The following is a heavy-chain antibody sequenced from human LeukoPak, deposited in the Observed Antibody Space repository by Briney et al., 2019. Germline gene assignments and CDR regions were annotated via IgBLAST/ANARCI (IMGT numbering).Heavy chain of an antibody. CDR3: ARAVDSSSWYDY. J-gene: IGHJ4*02. D-gene: IGHD6-13*01. V-gene: IGHV4-59*01. CDR2: IYYSGST. CDR1: GGSISSYY. Sequence: SETLSLTCTVSGGSISSYYWSWIRQPPGKGLEWIGYIYYSGSTNYNPSLKSRVTISVDTSKNQFSLRLSSVTAADTAVYYCARAVDSSSWYDYWGQGTLVTVSS.